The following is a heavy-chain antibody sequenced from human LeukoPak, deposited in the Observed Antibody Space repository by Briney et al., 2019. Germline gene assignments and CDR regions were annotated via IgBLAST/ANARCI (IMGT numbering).Heavy chain of an antibody. CDR3: ARGYCSGGSCHTHYYYGMDV. V-gene: IGHV3-64*01. D-gene: IGHD2-15*01. J-gene: IGHJ6*02. CDR1: GFTCSSYA. Sequence: GVTLRCSCAASGFTCSSYAMHWVRQAPGKELKYVSAPSSNGSSTYYANSVKGRFTSSRDNSNNPLYLQMGSLRAEDMAVYYCARGYCSGGSCHTHYYYGMDVWGQGTTVAVSS. CDR2: PSSNGSST.